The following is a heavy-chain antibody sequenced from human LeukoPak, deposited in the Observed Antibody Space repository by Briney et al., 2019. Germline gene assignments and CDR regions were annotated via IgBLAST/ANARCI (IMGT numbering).Heavy chain of an antibody. Sequence: SVKVSCKASGYTFTSYGISWVRQAPGQGLEWMGRIIPILGTANYAQKFQGRVTITTDESTSTAYMELSSLRSEDTAVYYCAVLRGKYYYEGLDYWGQGTLVTVSS. D-gene: IGHD3-22*01. CDR2: IIPILGTA. J-gene: IGHJ4*02. V-gene: IGHV1-69*11. CDR3: AVLRGKYYYEGLDY. CDR1: GYTFTSYG.